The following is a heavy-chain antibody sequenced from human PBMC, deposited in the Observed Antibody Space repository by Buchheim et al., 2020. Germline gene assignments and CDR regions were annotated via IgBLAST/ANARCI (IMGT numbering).Heavy chain of an antibody. CDR2: ISYDGSNK. CDR3: ARESTGYSSGWYFDY. CDR1: GFTFSSYG. V-gene: IGHV3-30*03. D-gene: IGHD6-19*01. J-gene: IGHJ4*02. Sequence: QVQLVESGGGVVQPGRSLRLSCAASGFTFSSYGIHWVRQAPGKGLEWVAVISYDGSNKYYADSVKGRFTISRDNSKNTLYLQMNSLRAEDTAVYYCARESTGYSSGWYFDYWGQGTL.